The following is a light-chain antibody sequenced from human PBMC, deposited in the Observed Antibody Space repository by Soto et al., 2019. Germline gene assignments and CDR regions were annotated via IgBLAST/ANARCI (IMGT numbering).Light chain of an antibody. CDR3: QQYATSPLA. CDR1: QSFRGL. Sequence: EVVLTQSPVTLSLSPGERATLSCRASQSFRGLLAWYQQKPGQAPRLLIYDAYNRATGIPDRFSGSGSGIDFTLTITRLEPEDFAVYFCQQYATSPLAFGGGTKVDIK. V-gene: IGKV3-20*01. CDR2: DAY. J-gene: IGKJ4*01.